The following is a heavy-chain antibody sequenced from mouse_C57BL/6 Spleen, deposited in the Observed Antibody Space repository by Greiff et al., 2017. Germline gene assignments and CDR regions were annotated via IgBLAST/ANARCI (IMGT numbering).Heavy chain of an antibody. CDR1: GYNFPSYW. CDR3: ARAGDYDDYYARDY. V-gene: IGHV1-52*01. CDR2: IDPSDSET. Sequence: QVQLKQPGAELVRPGSSVKLSCKASGYNFPSYWMHWVKQRPIQGLEWIGNIDPSDSETHYTQKFKDKATLTVDKSSSTAYMQLSSLTSEDSAVYYCARAGDYDDYYARDYWGQGTSVTVSS. J-gene: IGHJ4*01. D-gene: IGHD2-4*01.